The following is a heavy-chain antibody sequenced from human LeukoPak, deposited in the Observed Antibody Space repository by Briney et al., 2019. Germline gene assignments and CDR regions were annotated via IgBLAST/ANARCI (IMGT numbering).Heavy chain of an antibody. Sequence: PSETLSLTCAVYSGSFSGYYWSWIRQPPGKGLEWIGEINHSGSTNYNPSLKSRVTISVDTSKNQFSLKLSSVTAADTAVYYCARGRYYDISIRRRYFDYWGQGTLVTVSS. CDR3: ARGRYYDISIRRRYFDY. CDR1: SGSFSGYY. V-gene: IGHV4-34*01. J-gene: IGHJ4*02. CDR2: INHSGST. D-gene: IGHD3-9*01.